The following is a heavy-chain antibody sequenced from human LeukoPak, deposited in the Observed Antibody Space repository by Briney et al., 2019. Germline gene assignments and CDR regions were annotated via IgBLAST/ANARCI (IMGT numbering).Heavy chain of an antibody. D-gene: IGHD4-17*01. CDR3: ARRVHYGDYFDY. J-gene: IGHJ4*02. V-gene: IGHV4-39*07. CDR1: GGSISSSSYY. CDR2: VYYSGST. Sequence: PSETLSLTCTVSGGSISSSSYYWGWIRQPPGKGLEWIGSVYYSGSTYYNPSLKSRVTISVDTSKDQFSLKLSSVTAADTAVYYCARRVHYGDYFDYWGQGTLVTVSP.